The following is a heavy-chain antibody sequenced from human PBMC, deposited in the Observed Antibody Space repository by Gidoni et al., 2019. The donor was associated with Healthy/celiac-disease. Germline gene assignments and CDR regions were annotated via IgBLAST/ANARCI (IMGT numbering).Heavy chain of an antibody. CDR1: GGSISSGGYY. D-gene: IGHD5-12*01. V-gene: IGHV4-31*03. J-gene: IGHJ5*02. Sequence: QVQLQESGPGLVKPSQTLSLTYTVSGGSISSGGYYWSWIRQHPGKGLEWMGYIYYIGSTYYNPSLKSRVTISVDTSKNQFSLKLSSVTAADTAVYYCARDSDGYNYFWFDPLGQGTLVTVSS. CDR3: ARDSDGYNYFWFDP. CDR2: IYYIGST.